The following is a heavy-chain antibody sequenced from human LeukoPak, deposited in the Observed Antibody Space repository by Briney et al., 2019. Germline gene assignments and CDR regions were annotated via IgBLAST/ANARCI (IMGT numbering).Heavy chain of an antibody. CDR3: ARGGVYCSSTSCSNNWFDP. J-gene: IGHJ5*02. V-gene: IGHV1-2*02. CDR2: INPNSGGT. Sequence: ASVKVSCKASGYTFTGYYMHCVRQAPGQGLEWMGWINPNSGGTNYAQKFQGRVTMTRDTSISSAYMELSRLRSDDTAVYYCARGGVYCSSTSCSNNWFDPWGQGTLVTVSS. CDR1: GYTFTGYY. D-gene: IGHD2-2*01.